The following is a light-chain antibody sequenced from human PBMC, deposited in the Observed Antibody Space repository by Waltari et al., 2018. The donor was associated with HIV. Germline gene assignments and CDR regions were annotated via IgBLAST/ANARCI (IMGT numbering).Light chain of an antibody. V-gene: IGKV1-27*01. CDR1: EDIRTY. CDR3: QSYNNAPRI. Sequence: DIQIIQSPSSLSASVGDTVTMTCRANEDIRTYLAWFQHKPGKVPQLLIYAAATIHSGVPFRFSGSGYVTEFTLTIDSLRPEDVATYYCQSYNNAPRIFGPGTKLEIK. CDR2: AAA. J-gene: IGKJ2*01.